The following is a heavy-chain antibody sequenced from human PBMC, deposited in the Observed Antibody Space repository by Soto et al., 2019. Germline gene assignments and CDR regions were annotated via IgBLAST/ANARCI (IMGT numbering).Heavy chain of an antibody. CDR3: ARVLLWFGEVYYYYYYGMDV. J-gene: IGHJ6*01. CDR2: IYYSGST. Sequence: SETLSLTCTVSGGSISSSSYYWGWIRQPPGKGLEWIGSIYYSGSTYYNPSLKSRVTISVDTSKNQFSLKLSSVTAADTAVYYCARVLLWFGEVYYYYYYGMDVWGQGTTVT. V-gene: IGHV4-39*01. CDR1: GGSISSSSYY. D-gene: IGHD3-10*01.